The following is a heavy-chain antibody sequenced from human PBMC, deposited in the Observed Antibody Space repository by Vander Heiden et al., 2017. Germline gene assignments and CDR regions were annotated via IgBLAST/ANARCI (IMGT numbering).Heavy chain of an antibody. D-gene: IGHD1-20*01. CDR3: ARRRIRWFDP. V-gene: IGHV1-2*02. CDR1: GYTFTGYY. J-gene: IGHJ5*02. CDR2: IKPNSGGT. Sequence: QVQLVHSGAEVKQPGASLKVSFKSSGYTFTGYYMHWVRQAPGQGLEWMGWIKPNSGGTNYAQKFQGRVTMTRDTSISTAYMELSWLRSDDTAVYYCARRRIRWFDPWGQGTLVTVSS.